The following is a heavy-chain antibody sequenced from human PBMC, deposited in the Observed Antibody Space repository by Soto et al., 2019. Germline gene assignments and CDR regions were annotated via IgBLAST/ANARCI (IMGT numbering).Heavy chain of an antibody. V-gene: IGHV3-23*01. J-gene: IGHJ3*01. CDR2: ISGTGGSA. Sequence: GGSLRLSCAASGLTFSNYGMNWVRQAPGEGLEWVGGISGTGGSAYHADSVKGRLTISRDNSKNTLCLQMNSLRAEDTAIYYCVKEGSGWDSRGSFDFWGRGTMVTVSS. CDR3: VKEGSGWDSRGSFDF. D-gene: IGHD6-19*01. CDR1: GLTFSNYG.